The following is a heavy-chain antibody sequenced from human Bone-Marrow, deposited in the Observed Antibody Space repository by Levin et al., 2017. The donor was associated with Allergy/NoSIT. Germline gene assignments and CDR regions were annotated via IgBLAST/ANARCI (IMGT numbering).Heavy chain of an antibody. CDR2: LNPNTGGT. V-gene: IGHV1-2*06. D-gene: IGHD6-13*01. CDR3: ARETIAAPPYNWFDT. CDR1: GFTFTIYD. J-gene: IGHJ5*02. Sequence: PGESLKISCKASGFTFTIYDIHWVRQAPGQGLEWVGRLNPNTGGTDSAQKFMGRVTMTRDTSTTTAFMELTRLRPDDTAICYCARETIAAPPYNWFDTWGQGALVTVSS.